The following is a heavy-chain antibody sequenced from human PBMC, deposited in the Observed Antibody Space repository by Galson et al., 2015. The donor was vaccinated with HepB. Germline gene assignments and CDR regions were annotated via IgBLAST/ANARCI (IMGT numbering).Heavy chain of an antibody. CDR2: VSYDGSNK. Sequence: SLRLSCAASGFTFSSYAMHWVRQAPGKGLEWVAVVSYDGSNKYYAGSVKGRFTISRDNSKNTLYLQMNSLRAEATAVYSCARARGYSGYDFRRTAFDIWGQGTMVTVSS. J-gene: IGHJ3*02. CDR1: GFTFSSYA. CDR3: ARARGYSGYDFRRTAFDI. D-gene: IGHD5-12*01. V-gene: IGHV3-30*04.